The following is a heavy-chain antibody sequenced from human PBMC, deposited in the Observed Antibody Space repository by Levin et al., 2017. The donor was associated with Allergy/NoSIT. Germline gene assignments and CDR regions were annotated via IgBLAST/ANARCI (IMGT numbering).Heavy chain of an antibody. CDR2: IYPGDSDV. CDR3: VRTTLSGTYTWFDP. V-gene: IGHV5-51*01. J-gene: IGHJ5*02. Sequence: ASVKVSCRASGYYFSNYWIGWVRQMPGKGLELMGIIYPGDSDVTYSPSFQGHVTISVDKSISTAYLQWSSLEASDTAMYFCVRTTLSGTYTWFDPWGQGTLVTVSS. CDR1: GYYFSNYW. D-gene: IGHD1-26*01.